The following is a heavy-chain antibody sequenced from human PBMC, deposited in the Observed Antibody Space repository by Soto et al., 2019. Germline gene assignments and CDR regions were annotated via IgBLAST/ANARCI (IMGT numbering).Heavy chain of an antibody. Sequence: ASVKVSCKVSGYTLTELSMHWVRQAPGQRLEWMGWINAGNGNTKYSQKFQGRVTITRDTSASTAYMELSSLRSEDTAVYYCATGMYSSSWWFDPWGQGTLVTVSS. J-gene: IGHJ5*02. CDR1: GYTLTELS. CDR3: ATGMYSSSWWFDP. D-gene: IGHD6-13*01. V-gene: IGHV1-3*01. CDR2: INAGNGNT.